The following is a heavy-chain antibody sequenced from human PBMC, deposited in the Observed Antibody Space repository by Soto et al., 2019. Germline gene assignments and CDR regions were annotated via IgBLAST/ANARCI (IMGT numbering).Heavy chain of an antibody. V-gene: IGHV3-48*04. CDR2: ISSSSTNM. D-gene: IGHD3-16*01. CDR1: GYTFSSYS. J-gene: IGHJ6*02. Sequence: GGSLRLSCSASGYTFSSYSMNWVRQAPGKGLEWVSYISSSSTNMYYADSVKGRFTISRDNAKNSLYLQMNSLRAEETAVYYCARGDGGYYGMDVWGQGTTVTVSS. CDR3: ARGDGGYYGMDV.